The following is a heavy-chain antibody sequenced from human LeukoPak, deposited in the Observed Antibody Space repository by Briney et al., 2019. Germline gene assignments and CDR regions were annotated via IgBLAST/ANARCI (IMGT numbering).Heavy chain of an antibody. CDR3: ARVAEAAAFDS. CDR1: GFTFGNYE. CDR2: ISSNSRYI. D-gene: IGHD6-13*01. J-gene: IGHJ4*02. V-gene: IGHV3-21*06. Sequence: GGSLRLSCTASGFTFGNYEMNWVRQAPGKGLEWVSSISSNSRYIYYADSMRGRFTISRDNAKNSLYLQMNSLKPEDTAVYYCARVAEAAAFDSWGQGTLVTVSS.